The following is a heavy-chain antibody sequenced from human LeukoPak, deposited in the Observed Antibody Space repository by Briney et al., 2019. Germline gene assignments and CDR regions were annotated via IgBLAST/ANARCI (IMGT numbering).Heavy chain of an antibody. Sequence: GGSLRLSCAASGFTFSSYWMSWVRQAPGKGLEWVANIKQDGSEKYYVDSVKGRFTISRDNAKNLLYLQMNSLRAEGTAVYYCARDKIVGATNFDYWGQGTLVTVSS. J-gene: IGHJ4*02. CDR3: ARDKIVGATNFDY. CDR2: IKQDGSEK. V-gene: IGHV3-7*01. CDR1: GFTFSSYW. D-gene: IGHD1-26*01.